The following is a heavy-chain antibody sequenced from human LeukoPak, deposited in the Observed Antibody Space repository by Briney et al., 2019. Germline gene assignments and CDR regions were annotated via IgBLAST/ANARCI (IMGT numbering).Heavy chain of an antibody. CDR1: GYTFTGYY. CDR3: ASRYYYGSGSYLVNAFDI. D-gene: IGHD3-10*01. J-gene: IGHJ3*02. CDR2: INPNSGGT. Sequence: GASVKVSCKASGYTFTGYYMHWVRQAPGQGLEWMGRINPNSGGTNYAQKFQGRVTMTRDTSISTAYMGLSRLRSDDTAVYYCASRYYYGSGSYLVNAFDIWGQGTMVTVSS. V-gene: IGHV1-2*06.